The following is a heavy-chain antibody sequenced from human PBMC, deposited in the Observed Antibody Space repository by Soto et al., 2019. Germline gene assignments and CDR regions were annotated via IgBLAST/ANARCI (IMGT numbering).Heavy chain of an antibody. CDR3: AHRSTARETDD. CDR1: GISLSTSGMV. V-gene: IGHV2-5*01. J-gene: IGHJ4*02. Sequence: QITLKESGPTLVKPTQTLTLTCTFSGISLSTSGMVVGWIRQPPGKALEWLAFIYWNDDKRYSPSLKSRLTITKDTSKNQVVLTMTNMDRVDTATYYCAHRSTARETDDRGEGTLATVSS. CDR2: IYWNDDK. D-gene: IGHD4-17*01.